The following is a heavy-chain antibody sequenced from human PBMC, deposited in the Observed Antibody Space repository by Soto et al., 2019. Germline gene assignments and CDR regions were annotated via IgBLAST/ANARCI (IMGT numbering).Heavy chain of an antibody. V-gene: IGHV3-15*01. D-gene: IGHD3-9*01. Sequence: PGGSLRLSCVASGFNLSHPWMTWVRQAAGKGLEWVGRIKSKTDGGTADYAAPVKGRAIISRDDSKNTVYLQMNSLETEDTAVYYCTTGIYYDILTGYHNVAYWGQGALVTVSS. J-gene: IGHJ4*02. CDR2: IKSKTDGGTA. CDR1: GFNLSHPW. CDR3: TTGIYYDILTGYHNVAY.